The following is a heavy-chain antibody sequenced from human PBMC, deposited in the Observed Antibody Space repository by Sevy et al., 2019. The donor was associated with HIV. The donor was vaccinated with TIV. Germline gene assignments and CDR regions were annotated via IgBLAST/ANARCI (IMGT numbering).Heavy chain of an antibody. CDR1: GFTFSDHY. CDR2: IRNKADSYTT. CDR3: ATHAGIAAAGRVFDY. V-gene: IGHV3-72*01. J-gene: IGHJ4*02. Sequence: GGSLRLSCAASGFTFSDHYMEWVRQAPGKGLEWVGRIRNKADSYTTEYAGFVKGSFTISKEDSKNSLYLLMNSLKTEDTAVYYCATHAGIAAAGRVFDYWGQGTLVTVSS. D-gene: IGHD6-13*01.